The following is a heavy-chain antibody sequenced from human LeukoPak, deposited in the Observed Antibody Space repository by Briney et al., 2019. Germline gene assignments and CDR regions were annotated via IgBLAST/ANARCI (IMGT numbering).Heavy chain of an antibody. J-gene: IGHJ4*02. V-gene: IGHV3-49*04. CDR2: IRRKAYGGTK. CDR1: GFTVGEYS. Sequence: PGGSLRLSWTTAGFTVGEYSMGWVRQAAGEGLGWLVFIRRKAYGGTKEYAASVKGSFTTSRDDSRPIVYLKMNSLKTEDTAVYYCTREGRGSDAFDYWGQGTLVTVSS. CDR3: TREGRGSDAFDY. D-gene: IGHD3-16*01.